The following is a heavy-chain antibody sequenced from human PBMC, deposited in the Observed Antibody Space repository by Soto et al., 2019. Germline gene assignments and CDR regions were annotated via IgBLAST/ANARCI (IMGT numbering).Heavy chain of an antibody. Sequence: QVQLQQWGAGLLKPSETLSLTCAVYGGSFSGYYWSWIRQPPGKGLEWIGEINHSGSTNYNPSLKSRVTISVDTSKNQFSLKLSSVTAADTAVYYCARSAYIAAAGPDYWGQGTLVTVSS. CDR3: ARSAYIAAAGPDY. V-gene: IGHV4-34*01. CDR2: INHSGST. D-gene: IGHD6-13*01. J-gene: IGHJ4*02. CDR1: GGSFSGYY.